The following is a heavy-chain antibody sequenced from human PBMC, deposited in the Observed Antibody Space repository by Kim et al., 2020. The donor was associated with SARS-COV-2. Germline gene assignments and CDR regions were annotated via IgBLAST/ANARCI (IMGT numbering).Heavy chain of an antibody. Sequence: SETLSLTCTVSGGSISSGGYYWSWLRQHPGKGLEWIVYIDYSGRTYYNPSLKSRVTISVDTSKNQFSLKLSSVTAADTAVYCCARDLTDYYGSGGAFDPWGQGTLVTVSS. CDR3: ARDLTDYYGSGGAFDP. J-gene: IGHJ5*02. CDR2: IDYSGRT. CDR1: GGSISSGGYY. D-gene: IGHD3-10*01. V-gene: IGHV4-31*03.